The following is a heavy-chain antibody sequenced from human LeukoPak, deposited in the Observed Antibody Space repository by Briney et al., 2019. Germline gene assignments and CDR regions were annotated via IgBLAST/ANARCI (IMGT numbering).Heavy chain of an antibody. CDR3: ARGPPYSNMDV. CDR1: GASISISSYY. D-gene: IGHD2-21*01. Sequence: SETLSLTCTVSGASISISSYYWGWIRQTPGKGLEWIGTIYYSGSTYYNPSLNSRVSMSVDTSENQFSLQLSSVTAADTAMYYCARGPPYSNMDVWGQGTAVTVSS. V-gene: IGHV4-39*01. J-gene: IGHJ6*02. CDR2: IYYSGST.